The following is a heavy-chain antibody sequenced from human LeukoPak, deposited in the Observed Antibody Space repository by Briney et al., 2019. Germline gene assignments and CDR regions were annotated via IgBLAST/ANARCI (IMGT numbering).Heavy chain of an antibody. D-gene: IGHD2-15*01. CDR1: GGRLSTYA. V-gene: IGHV1-69*13. Sequence: SVTVSCKASGGRLSTYALAWVRQAPGQGLEWVGGIIPIFGTTRYAQNLQDRVTIIADESTNTAYMELSSLRSDDTAVYYCARVIGVTCDYFDSWGQGTLVTVSS. CDR2: IIPIFGTT. J-gene: IGHJ4*02. CDR3: ARVIGVTCDYFDS.